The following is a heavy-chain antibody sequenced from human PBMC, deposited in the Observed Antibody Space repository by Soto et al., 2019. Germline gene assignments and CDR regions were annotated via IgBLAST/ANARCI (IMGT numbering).Heavy chain of an antibody. D-gene: IGHD6-13*01. CDR3: ARDGPHIPAVGDV. CDR1: GYHFIIYG. CDR2: ISAYNGDK. Sequence: ASVKTSSKASGYHFIIYGESWLRQAPGQGLEWMGWISAYNGDKKYAQNVQGRVTLTTDTSTSTAYMEMRTLRSDDTAAYYCARDGPHIPAVGDVWGQGTTVTVSS. V-gene: IGHV1-18*01. J-gene: IGHJ6*02.